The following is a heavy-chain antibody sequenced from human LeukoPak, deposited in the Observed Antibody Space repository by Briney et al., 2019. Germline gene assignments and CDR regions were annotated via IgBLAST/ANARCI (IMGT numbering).Heavy chain of an antibody. V-gene: IGHV4-59*01. CDR3: ARSYYDSSGPAY. D-gene: IGHD3-22*01. CDR1: GGSISSYY. J-gene: IGHJ4*02. CDR2: IYYSGST. Sequence: KPSETLSLTCTVSGGSISSYYWSWIRQPPGKGLEWIGYIYYSGSTNYNPSLKSRVTISVDTSKNQFSLKLSSVTAADTAVYYCARSYYDSSGPAYWGQGTLVTVSS.